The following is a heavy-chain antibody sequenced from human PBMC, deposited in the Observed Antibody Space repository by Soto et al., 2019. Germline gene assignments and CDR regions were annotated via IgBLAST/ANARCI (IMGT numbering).Heavy chain of an antibody. J-gene: IGHJ4*02. V-gene: IGHV3-33*01. Sequence: VQLVESGGGVVQPGRSLRLSCAASGFTFSSYGMHWVRQAPGKGLEWVAVIWYDGSNKYYADSVKGRFTISRDNSKNTLYLQMNSLRAEDTAVYYCARGAYDSSGYYLGDYWGQGTLVTVSS. CDR3: ARGAYDSSGYYLGDY. CDR2: IWYDGSNK. CDR1: GFTFSSYG. D-gene: IGHD3-22*01.